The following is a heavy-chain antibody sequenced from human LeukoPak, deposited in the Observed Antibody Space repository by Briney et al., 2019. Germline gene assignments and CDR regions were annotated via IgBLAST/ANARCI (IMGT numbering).Heavy chain of an antibody. D-gene: IGHD5-18*01. V-gene: IGHV2-5*01. CDR1: GFSLSTSGVG. CDR2: IYWNDDK. J-gene: IGHJ5*02. Sequence: SGPTLVKPTQTLTLTCTFSGFSLSTSGVGVGWIRQPPGKALEWLALIYWNDDKRYSPSLKSRLTITKDTSKNQVVLTMTNMDPVDTATYYCAHRLGLWDTAKPFDPWGQGTLVTVSS. CDR3: AHRLGLWDTAKPFDP.